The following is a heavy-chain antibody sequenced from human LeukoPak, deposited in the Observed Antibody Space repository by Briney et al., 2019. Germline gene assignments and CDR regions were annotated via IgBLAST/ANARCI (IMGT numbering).Heavy chain of an antibody. Sequence: PSETLSLTCTVSGGSISSYYWSWIRQPPGKGLEWIWYIYTSGSTNYNPSLKSRVTISVDTSKNQFSLKLSSVTAADTAVYYCARIGSYGQDYFDYWGQGTLVTVSS. CDR1: GGSISSYY. J-gene: IGHJ4*02. CDR2: IYTSGST. D-gene: IGHD1-26*01. CDR3: ARIGSYGQDYFDY. V-gene: IGHV4-4*09.